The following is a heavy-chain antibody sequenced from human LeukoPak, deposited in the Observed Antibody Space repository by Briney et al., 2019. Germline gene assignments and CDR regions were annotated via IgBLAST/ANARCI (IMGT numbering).Heavy chain of an antibody. CDR1: GFTFNIYA. CDR3: AKDVRGNGYYFDS. Sequence: GGSLRLSCAASGFTFNIYAMSWVRQAPGKGLEWVSATTASGSSAYYTDSVKGRFTISRDNAKNTLYLQMNSLTGEDTAVYYCAKDVRGNGYYFDSWGQGTLVTVSS. CDR2: TTASGSSA. D-gene: IGHD3-10*02. V-gene: IGHV3-23*01. J-gene: IGHJ4*02.